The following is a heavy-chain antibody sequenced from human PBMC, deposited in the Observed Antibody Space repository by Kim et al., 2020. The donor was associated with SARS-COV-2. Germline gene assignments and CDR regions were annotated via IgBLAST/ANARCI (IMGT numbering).Heavy chain of an antibody. J-gene: IGHJ6*02. D-gene: IGHD1-1*01. Sequence: YYGDSVKGRFSSSRDSAKNSMYLQLHSLRAEDTAVYFCAGGTGKYYYGMDVWGPGTTVTVSS. CDR3: AGGTGKYYYGMDV. V-gene: IGHV3-11*04.